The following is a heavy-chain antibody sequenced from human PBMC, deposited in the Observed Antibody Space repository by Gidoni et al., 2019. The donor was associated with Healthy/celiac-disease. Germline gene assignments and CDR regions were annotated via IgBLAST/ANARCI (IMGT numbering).Heavy chain of an antibody. Sequence: QLQLQESGPGLVKPSETLSLTCTVSGGSISSSSSYWGWIRQPPGKGLEWIGSIYYSGSTYYNPSLKSRVTISVDTSKNQFSLKLSSVTAADTAVYYCARQVAGGSYYAPFDYWGQGTLVTVSS. D-gene: IGHD1-26*01. V-gene: IGHV4-39*01. CDR1: GGSISSSSSY. J-gene: IGHJ4*02. CDR2: IYYSGST. CDR3: ARQVAGGSYYAPFDY.